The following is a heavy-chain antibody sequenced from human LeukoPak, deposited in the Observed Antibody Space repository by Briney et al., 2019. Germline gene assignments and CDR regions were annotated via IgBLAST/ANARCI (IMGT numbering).Heavy chain of an antibody. CDR1: GYSISSGYY. CDR3: ARFRDYYGSGSYYRFQGGPDY. Sequence: SETLSLTCTVSGYSISSGYYWGWIRQPPGKGLEWIGGIYHSGSTYYNPSLKSRVTISVDTSKNQFSLKLSSVTAADTAVYYCARFRDYYGSGSYYRFQGGPDYWGQGTLVTVSS. J-gene: IGHJ4*02. V-gene: IGHV4-38-2*02. D-gene: IGHD3-10*01. CDR2: IYHSGST.